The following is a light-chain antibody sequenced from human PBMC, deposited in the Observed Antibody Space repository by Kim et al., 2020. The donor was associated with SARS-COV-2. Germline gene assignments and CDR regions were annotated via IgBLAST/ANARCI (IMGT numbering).Light chain of an antibody. CDR2: DNH. J-gene: IGLJ3*02. Sequence: GNKLVSLYRECPGTAPKLRSYDNHGRPSAIPDRFSASKSGTSATLGIFGLRTGDEAEYYCATWDSSLSARVFGGGTKVTVL. CDR3: ATWDSSLSARV. CDR1: GNKL. V-gene: IGLV1-51*01.